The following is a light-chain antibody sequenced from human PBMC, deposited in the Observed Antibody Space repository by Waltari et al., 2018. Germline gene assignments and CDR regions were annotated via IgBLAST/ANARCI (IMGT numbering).Light chain of an antibody. CDR2: DAS. V-gene: IGKV3-20*01. CDR3: QKYGSLPAT. CDR1: QSVSRS. Sequence: EVVLTQSPGTLSLSPGEGATLSCRASQSVSRSLAWYQQKPGQAPRLLIYDASSRATGIPDRFSGSGSGTDFSITISRLEPEDFAVYYCQKYGSLPATFGQGTKVEIK. J-gene: IGKJ1*01.